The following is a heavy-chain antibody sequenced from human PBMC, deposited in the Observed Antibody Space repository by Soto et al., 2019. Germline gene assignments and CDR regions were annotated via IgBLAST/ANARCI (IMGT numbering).Heavy chain of an antibody. Sequence: GASVKLSCKVSGYTLTELSMHWVRQAPGKGLEWMGGFDPEDGETIYAQKFQGRVTMTEDTSTDTAYMELSSLRSEDTAVYYCAIGYGSGRYLVYWGEGTLVTVSS. CDR2: FDPEDGET. D-gene: IGHD3-10*01. CDR3: AIGYGSGRYLVY. V-gene: IGHV1-24*01. CDR1: GYTLTELS. J-gene: IGHJ4*02.